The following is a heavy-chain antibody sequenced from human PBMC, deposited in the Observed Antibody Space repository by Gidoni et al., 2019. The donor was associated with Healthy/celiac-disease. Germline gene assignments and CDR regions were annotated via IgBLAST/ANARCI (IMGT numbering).Heavy chain of an antibody. V-gene: IGHV3-48*02. D-gene: IGHD3-10*01. CDR1: ALPFSSYR. CDR3: AREGDYYGSGSYSPFDY. Sequence: VHLVESGGGLVQPGGSLRLSCAASALPFSSYRMNWVRQAPGKGLEWVSYISSSSSTIYYADSVKGRFTISRDNAKNSLYLQMNSLRDEDTAVYYCAREGDYYGSGSYSPFDYWGQGTLVTVSS. J-gene: IGHJ4*02. CDR2: ISSSSSTI.